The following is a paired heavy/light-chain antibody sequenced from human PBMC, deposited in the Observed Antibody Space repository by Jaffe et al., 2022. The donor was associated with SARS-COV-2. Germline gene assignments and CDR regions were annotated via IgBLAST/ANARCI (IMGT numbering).Heavy chain of an antibody. CDR1: GGSINSGSYY. J-gene: IGHJ3*02. D-gene: IGHD3-3*01. CDR2: IYTSGST. Sequence: QVQLQESGPGLVKPSQTLSLTCTVSGGSINSGSYYWSWIRQPAGKGLEWIGLIYTSGSTNYNPSLKSRVTMSVDTSKNQFSLKLSSVTAADTAVYYCARGQAFWTGYWFHDAFDIWGQGTLVTVSS. CDR3: ARGQAFWTGYWFHDAFDI. V-gene: IGHV4-61*02.
Light chain of an antibody. Sequence: EIVLTQSPGTLSLSPGERATLSCRASQSVSSSHLAWYQQKPGQAPRLLIYGASGRATGIPDRFSGSGSGTDFTLTISRLEPEDFAVYYCQQYGRSPSPFGQGTKVDIK. CDR2: GAS. V-gene: IGKV3-20*01. CDR1: QSVSSSH. J-gene: IGKJ1*01. CDR3: QQYGRSPSP.